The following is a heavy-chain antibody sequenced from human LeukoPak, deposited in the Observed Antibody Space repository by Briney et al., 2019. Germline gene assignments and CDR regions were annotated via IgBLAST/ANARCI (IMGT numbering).Heavy chain of an antibody. J-gene: IGHJ4*02. CDR2: INPNSGGT. V-gene: IGHV1-2*02. CDR3: ARGRLYYGGNEDDY. D-gene: IGHD4-23*01. CDR1: GYTFTGYY. Sequence: ASVKVSCKASGYTFTGYYLHWVRQAPGQGLEWMGWINPNSGGTSFAQKFQGRVTMTRDTSISTAYMELSRLRFDDTAVYYCARGRLYYGGNEDDYWGQGTLVTVSS.